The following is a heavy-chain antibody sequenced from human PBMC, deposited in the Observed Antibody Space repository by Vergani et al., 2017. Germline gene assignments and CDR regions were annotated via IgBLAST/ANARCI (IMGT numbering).Heavy chain of an antibody. CDR3: ASWYYYDSSGYYYQAFDI. J-gene: IGHJ3*02. V-gene: IGHV1-69*01. CDR2: IIPIFGTA. D-gene: IGHD3-22*01. CDR1: GGPFSSYA. Sequence: QVQLVQSGAEVKKPGSSVKVSCKASGGPFSSYALSWVRQAPGQGLEWMGGIIPIFGTAHYAQKFQGRVTITADESTSTAYMELSSLRSEDTAVYYCASWYYYDSSGYYYQAFDIWGQGTMVTVSS.